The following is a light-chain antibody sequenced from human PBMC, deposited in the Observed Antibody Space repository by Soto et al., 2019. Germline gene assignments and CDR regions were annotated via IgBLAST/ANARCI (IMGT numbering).Light chain of an antibody. CDR1: QSISSW. J-gene: IGKJ1*01. Sequence: DIQMTQSPSTLSASVGDRVTITCRASQSISSWLAWYQQKPGKAPKVLIYKASSLESGVPSRFSGSGSGTEFTLTVTSLQPDDVATYYCQQYNSYPWTVGEGTRVEIK. CDR3: QQYNSYPWT. V-gene: IGKV1-5*03. CDR2: KAS.